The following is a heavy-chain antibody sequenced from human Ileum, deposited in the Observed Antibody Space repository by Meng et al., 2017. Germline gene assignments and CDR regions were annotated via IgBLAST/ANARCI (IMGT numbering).Heavy chain of an antibody. V-gene: IGHV2-5*02. J-gene: IGHJ4*02. Sequence: QITLRETGPALVKATQPLTITCNFSGFSLATSGVSVAWIRQPPGEALEWLALIYWDDDKRYSPSLKNRLAITKDTSKNQVVLTMTNMDPMDTGTYYCAHSPQGYFDYWGPGTLVTVSS. CDR2: IYWDDDK. CDR1: GFSLATSGVS. CDR3: AHSPQGYFDY.